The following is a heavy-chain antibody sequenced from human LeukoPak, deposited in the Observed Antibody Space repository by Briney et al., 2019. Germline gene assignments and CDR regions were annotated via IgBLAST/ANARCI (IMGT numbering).Heavy chain of an antibody. Sequence: PGESLKISCKGSGYRFTSYWISWVRQMPGKDLEWMGKIDPSDSYTNYSPSFQGHVTISADKSISTAYLQWSSLKASDTAMYYCARLIAVAGTMRNFYGMDVWGQGTTVTVSS. J-gene: IGHJ6*02. CDR1: GYRFTSYW. CDR3: ARLIAVAGTMRNFYGMDV. CDR2: IDPSDSYT. D-gene: IGHD6-19*01. V-gene: IGHV5-10-1*01.